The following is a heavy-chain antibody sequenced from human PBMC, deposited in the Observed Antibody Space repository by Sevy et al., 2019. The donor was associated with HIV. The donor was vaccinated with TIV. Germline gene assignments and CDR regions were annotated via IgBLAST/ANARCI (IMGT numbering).Heavy chain of an antibody. V-gene: IGHV3-23*01. J-gene: IGHJ4*02. CDR1: GFTFSSYA. D-gene: IGHD3-9*01. CDR3: AKVTYYDILTGYFDY. Sequence: GGSLRLSCAASGFTFSSYAMSWVRQAPGKGLEWISAISGSGGSTYYADSVKGRFTISRDNSKNTLYLHMNSLRAEDTAVSYCAKVTYYDILTGYFDYWGQGTLVTVSS. CDR2: ISGSGGST.